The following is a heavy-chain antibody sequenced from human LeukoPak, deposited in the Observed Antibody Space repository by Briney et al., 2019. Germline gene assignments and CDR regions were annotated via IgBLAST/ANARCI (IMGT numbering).Heavy chain of an antibody. D-gene: IGHD3-3*01. CDR1: GGSISSSSYY. CDR2: IFYSGST. V-gene: IGHV4-39*07. Sequence: SETLSLICTVSGGSISSSSYYWGWIRQPPGKGLEWIESIFYSGSTYYNPSLESRVTISIDTSENQFSLKLSSVTAADTAVYYCARDTGPDYDFWSASSKWFDPWGQGTLVTVSS. J-gene: IGHJ5*02. CDR3: ARDTGPDYDFWSASSKWFDP.